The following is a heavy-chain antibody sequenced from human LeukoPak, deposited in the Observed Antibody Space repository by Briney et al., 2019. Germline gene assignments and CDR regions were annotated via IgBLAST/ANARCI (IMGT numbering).Heavy chain of an antibody. CDR2: IYYSGST. J-gene: IGHJ4*02. Sequence: SETLSLTCTVSGGSISSSSYYWGWIRQPPGKGLEWIGSIYYSGSTYYNPSLKSRVTISVDTSKNQFSLKLSSVTAADTAVYYCARHLSGDYESREFVFDYWGQGTLVTVSS. CDR3: ARHLSGDYESREFVFDY. CDR1: GGSISSSSYY. V-gene: IGHV4-39*01. D-gene: IGHD4-17*01.